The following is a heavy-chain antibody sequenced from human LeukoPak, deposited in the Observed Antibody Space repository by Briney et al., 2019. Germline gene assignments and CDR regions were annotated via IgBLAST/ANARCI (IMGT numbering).Heavy chain of an antibody. CDR1: GGTFSIYA. D-gene: IGHD4-11*01. V-gene: IGHV1-69*01. J-gene: IGHJ5*02. CDR3: VRATAYSSWFDP. CDR2: IIPIFGTA. Sequence: EASVKVFRKASGGTFSIYAIIWVRQAPGQGLEWMGGIIPIFGTANYAQKFQGRVTITADESTSTAYMELSSLRSEDTAVYYCVRATAYSSWFDPWGQGTLVTVSS.